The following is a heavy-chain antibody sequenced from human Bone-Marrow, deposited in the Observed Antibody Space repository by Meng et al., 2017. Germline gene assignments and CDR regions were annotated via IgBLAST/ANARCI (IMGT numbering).Heavy chain of an antibody. Sequence: GESLKISCAASGFTFSSYAMHWVRQAPGKGLKWVAVISYDGSNKYYADSVKGRFTISRDNSKNTLYLQMNSLRAEDTAVYYGAGEKSPWGYYDSSGLDYWGQGTLVTVSS. D-gene: IGHD3-22*01. CDR1: GFTFSSYA. V-gene: IGHV3-30*01. CDR2: ISYDGSNK. J-gene: IGHJ4*02. CDR3: AGEKSPWGYYDSSGLDY.